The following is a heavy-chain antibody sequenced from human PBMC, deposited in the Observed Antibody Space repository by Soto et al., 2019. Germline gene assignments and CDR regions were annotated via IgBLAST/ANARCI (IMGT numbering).Heavy chain of an antibody. J-gene: IGHJ6*02. D-gene: IGHD3-10*01. CDR1: GFSFSNSS. V-gene: IGHV3-23*01. Sequence: GGSLRLSCAASGFSFSNSSMSWVRQAPRKGLEWVSSVSPSGVYIYYADSVKGRFSISRDNSKNTLYLQMNSLRDEDTAVYYCARDRLFSFFRGGNYSYYGMDVWGQGTTVTVSS. CDR2: VSPSGVYI. CDR3: ARDRLFSFFRGGNYSYYGMDV.